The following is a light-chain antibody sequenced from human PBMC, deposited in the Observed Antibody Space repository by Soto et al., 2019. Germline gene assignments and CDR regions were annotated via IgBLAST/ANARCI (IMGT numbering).Light chain of an antibody. Sequence: VMTQSPATLSVSPGERATLSCRASESVSSNLAWYQQRPGQAPRLLIYGASTRATDTPVRFRGSGSGTEFTLNISSLQSEDFAVYYCQQYNNWPPSIIFGQGTRLEIK. CDR2: GAS. V-gene: IGKV3-15*01. CDR3: QQYNNWPPSII. CDR1: ESVSSN. J-gene: IGKJ5*01.